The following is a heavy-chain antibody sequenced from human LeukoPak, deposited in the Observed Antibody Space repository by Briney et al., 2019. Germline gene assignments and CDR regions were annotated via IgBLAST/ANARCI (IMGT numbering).Heavy chain of an antibody. V-gene: IGHV3-21*01. CDR2: ISGSSSHM. CDR3: ARDAGGDFDY. Sequence: GGSLRRSCAASGFSFSSYSMNWVRQAPGKGLEWVSFISGSSSHMYYVDSVKGRFTISRDNARNSLYLEMNSLRDDDSAIYYCARDAGGDFDYWGQGTLVTVSS. CDR1: GFSFSSYS. J-gene: IGHJ4*02. D-gene: IGHD3-10*01.